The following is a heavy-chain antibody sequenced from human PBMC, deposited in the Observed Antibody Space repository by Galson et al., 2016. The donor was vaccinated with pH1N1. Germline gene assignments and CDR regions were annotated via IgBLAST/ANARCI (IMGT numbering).Heavy chain of an antibody. V-gene: IGHV1-8*01. CDR1: GYTLTSYD. CDR3: ARGPVSWYFAL. J-gene: IGHJ2*01. Sequence: SVKVSCKASGYTLTSYDINWVRQATGQGLEWMGWMNPNNGNADYAPKFQGRVTLTRNASINTAYMELSTLTSEDTAVYYCARGPVSWYFALWGRGTPVIVSS. CDR2: MNPNNGNA.